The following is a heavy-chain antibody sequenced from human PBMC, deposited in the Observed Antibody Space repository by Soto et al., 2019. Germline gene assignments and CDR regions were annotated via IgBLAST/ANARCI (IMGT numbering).Heavy chain of an antibody. Sequence: PGESLKISCKGSGYSFTSYWISWVRQMPGKGLEWMGRIDPSDSYTNYSPSFQGHVTISADKSISTAYLQWSSLKASDTAMYYCARLDLISGDYNWFDPWGQGTLVTVSS. D-gene: IGHD3-10*01. CDR2: IDPSDSYT. V-gene: IGHV5-10-1*01. CDR3: ARLDLISGDYNWFDP. CDR1: GYSFTSYW. J-gene: IGHJ5*02.